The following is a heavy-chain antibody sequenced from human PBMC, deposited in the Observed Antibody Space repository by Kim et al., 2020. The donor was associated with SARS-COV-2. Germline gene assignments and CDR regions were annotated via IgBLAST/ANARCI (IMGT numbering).Heavy chain of an antibody. V-gene: IGHV1-3*01. Sequence: ASVKVSCKASGYTFKTYPIHWLRQAPGQTLEWMGWVNAANDQTKYSQKFQGRITISRDTSANTAYMELRRLTTKDTAFYYCVRDRSPTVYDYWGQGTLVT. CDR1: GYTFKTYP. CDR2: VNAANDQT. CDR3: VRDRSPTVYDY. J-gene: IGHJ4*02. D-gene: IGHD4-4*01.